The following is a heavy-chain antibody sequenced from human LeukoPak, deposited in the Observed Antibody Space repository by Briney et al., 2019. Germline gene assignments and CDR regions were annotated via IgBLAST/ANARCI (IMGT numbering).Heavy chain of an antibody. CDR2: INHSGST. CDR1: GGSFSGYY. J-gene: IGHJ4*02. V-gene: IGHV4-34*01. Sequence: SETLSLTCAVYGGSFSGYYWSWIRQPPGKGLGWIGEINHSGSTNYNPSLKSRVTISVDTSKNQVSLKMVSVTAADTALYYCRRGGSWPDYWGQGTLVTVSS. CDR3: RRGGSWPDY.